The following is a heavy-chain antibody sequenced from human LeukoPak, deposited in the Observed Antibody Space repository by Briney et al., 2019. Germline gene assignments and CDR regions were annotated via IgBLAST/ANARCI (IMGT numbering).Heavy chain of an antibody. V-gene: IGHV3-66*01. CDR2: IYSGGST. CDR3: AKRSGVRGVGYYYYYMDV. J-gene: IGHJ6*03. Sequence: GGSLRLSCAASGCTVSSNYMSWVRQAPGKVLYWVSVIYSGGSTYYADSVKGRFTISRDNSKNTLYLQMNSLRAEDTAVYYCAKRSGVRGVGYYYYYMDVWGKGTTVTISS. CDR1: GCTVSSNY. D-gene: IGHD3-10*01.